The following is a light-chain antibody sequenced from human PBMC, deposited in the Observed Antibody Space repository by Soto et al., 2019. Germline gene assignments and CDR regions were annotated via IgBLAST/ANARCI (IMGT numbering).Light chain of an antibody. V-gene: IGKV3-20*01. CDR2: GAS. CDR3: QQYGSSPTWT. CDR1: QSVSSNY. J-gene: IGKJ1*01. Sequence: ESVLTQSPGTLSLSAGERATLSCRASQSVSSNYLAWYQQKPGQAPRLLIYGASTRASGIPDRFSGSGSGTDFTLTISRLEPEDSAVYYCQQYGSSPTWTFGQGTKVDIK.